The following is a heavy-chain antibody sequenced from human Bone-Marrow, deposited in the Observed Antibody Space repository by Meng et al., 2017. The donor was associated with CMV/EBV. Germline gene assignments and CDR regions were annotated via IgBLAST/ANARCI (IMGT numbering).Heavy chain of an antibody. CDR3: ARGGWDYDFWSGYHGGMDV. CDR2: ISSSSSTI. CDR1: GFTFSSYS. J-gene: IGHJ6*02. D-gene: IGHD3-3*01. Sequence: GGSLRLSCAASGFTFSSYSMNWVRQAPGKGLEWVSYISSSSSTIYYADSVKGRFTISRDNAKNSLYLQMTSLRAEDTAVYYCARGGWDYDFWSGYHGGMDVWGQGTTVTVSS. V-gene: IGHV3-48*04.